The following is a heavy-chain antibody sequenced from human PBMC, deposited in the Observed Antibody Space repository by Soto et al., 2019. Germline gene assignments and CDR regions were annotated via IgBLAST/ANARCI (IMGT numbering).Heavy chain of an antibody. CDR3: ARDLHDILTGYGGFDI. J-gene: IGHJ3*02. D-gene: IGHD3-9*01. CDR1: GFRFDDYA. V-gene: IGHV3-9*01. Sequence: ESGGGLVQPGRSLRLSCAASGFRFDDYAMHWVRQAPGKGLEWVSGISWKSDIIAYADSVKGRFTISRDNAKKSLYLQMNSLKAEDTALYYCARDLHDILTGYGGFDIWGQGTTVTVSS. CDR2: ISWKSDII.